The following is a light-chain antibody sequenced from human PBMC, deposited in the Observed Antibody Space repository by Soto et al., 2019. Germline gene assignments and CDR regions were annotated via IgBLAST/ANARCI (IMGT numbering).Light chain of an antibody. J-gene: IGKJ1*01. V-gene: IGKV3-15*01. CDR1: LRFRSN. CDR2: GAS. Sequence: EIVMTQSPATLSGSPGVRATLSCRASLRFRSNLAWYQKKPCQAHRHLIYGASTRATGIPARFSRSGSGTHLTLTLSSLQSEDFAVYYRQQYNNWPPTFGQGAKVEIK. CDR3: QQYNNWPPT.